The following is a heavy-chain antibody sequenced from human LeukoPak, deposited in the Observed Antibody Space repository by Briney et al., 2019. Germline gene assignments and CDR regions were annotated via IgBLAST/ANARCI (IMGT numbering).Heavy chain of an antibody. Sequence: ASVKVSCKASGYTFTSYAMHWVRQAPGQRLEWMGWINAGNGNTKYSQKFQGRVTITRDTPASTAYMELSSLRSEDTAVYYCAREGDTMVRGVIWYFDLWGRGTLVTVSS. J-gene: IGHJ2*01. CDR3: AREGDTMVRGVIWYFDL. D-gene: IGHD3-10*01. V-gene: IGHV1-3*01. CDR1: GYTFTSYA. CDR2: INAGNGNT.